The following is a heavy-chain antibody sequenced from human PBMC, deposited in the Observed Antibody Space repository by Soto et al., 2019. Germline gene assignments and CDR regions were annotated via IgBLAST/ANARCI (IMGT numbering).Heavy chain of an antibody. CDR1: GGSFSGHY. Sequence: SETLSLTCAVYGGSFSGHYWSWIRQPPGKGLEWIGEINHSGSTNYNPSLKGRVTISVDTSKNQFSLKLSSVTAADTAVYYCARVLRYFDWSPYNWFDPWGQGTLVTVSS. CDR2: INHSGST. D-gene: IGHD3-9*01. J-gene: IGHJ5*02. CDR3: ARVLRYFDWSPYNWFDP. V-gene: IGHV4-34*01.